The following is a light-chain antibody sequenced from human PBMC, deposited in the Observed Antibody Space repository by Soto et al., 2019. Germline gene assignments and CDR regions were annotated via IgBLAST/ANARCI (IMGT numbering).Light chain of an antibody. J-gene: IGKJ5*01. Sequence: DIQMTQSPSTLSASVGDRVTITCRASQTISSWLAWYQQKPGKAPKLLIYDVSSLESGVPSRFRGSGSGTDFTFTISRLQPEDIATYYCQQYENLPTFGQGTRLEIK. CDR2: DVS. V-gene: IGKV1-5*01. CDR1: QTISSW. CDR3: QQYENLPT.